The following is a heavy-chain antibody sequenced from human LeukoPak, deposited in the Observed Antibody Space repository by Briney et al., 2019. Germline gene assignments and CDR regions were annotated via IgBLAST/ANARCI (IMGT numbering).Heavy chain of an antibody. CDR1: GFTFSSYE. CDR2: VSSSGSTI. V-gene: IGHV3-48*03. Sequence: PGGSLRLSCAASGFTFSSYEMNWVRQAPGKGLEWVSYVSSSGSTIYYADSVKGRFTISRDNAKNSLYLQMNSLRAEDTAVYYCAREGPRGLPDYGMDVWGQGTTVTVSS. CDR3: AREGPRGLPDYGMDV. D-gene: IGHD1-26*01. J-gene: IGHJ6*02.